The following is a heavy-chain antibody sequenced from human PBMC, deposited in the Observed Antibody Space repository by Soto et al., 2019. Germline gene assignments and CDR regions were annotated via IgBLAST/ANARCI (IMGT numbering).Heavy chain of an antibody. CDR1: GGSISSGDDY. CDR2: IYYSGST. CDR3: ARAHDSYDSSGYFHS. J-gene: IGHJ4*02. Sequence: TLSLTCTVSGGSISSGDDYWSWIRQHPGKGMEWIGYIYYSGSTYYNPSLKSRVTISVDTSKNQFSLKLSSVTAADTAVYYCARAHDSYDSSGYFHSWGEGSLVTVSS. V-gene: IGHV4-31*03. D-gene: IGHD3-22*01.